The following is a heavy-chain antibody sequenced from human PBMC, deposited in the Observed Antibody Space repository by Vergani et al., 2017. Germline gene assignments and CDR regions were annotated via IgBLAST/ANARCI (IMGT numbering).Heavy chain of an antibody. Sequence: QVQLVQSGAEVKKPGSSVKVSCKTSGGTFSSYAITWVRQAPGQGLEWVGRISPIFGTANYAQKFQGRVTITADKSTSTAYMELSSLRSEDTAVYYCARVRRSSIAALLIGWFDPWGQGTLVTVSS. CDR2: ISPIFGTA. V-gene: IGHV1-69*14. J-gene: IGHJ5*02. CDR3: ARVRRSSIAALLIGWFDP. D-gene: IGHD6-6*01. CDR1: GGTFSSYA.